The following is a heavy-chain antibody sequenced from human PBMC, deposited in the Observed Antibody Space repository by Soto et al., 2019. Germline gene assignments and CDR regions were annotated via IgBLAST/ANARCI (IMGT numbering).Heavy chain of an antibody. J-gene: IGHJ5*02. CDR3: ARERDCSGGTCYSWWFDP. CDR2: IYYSGNT. V-gene: IGHV4-59*01. D-gene: IGHD2-15*01. CDR1: GGSISSYY. Sequence: QVQLQESGPGLVKPSETLSLSCTVSGGSISSYYWSWIRQTPGKGLEWIGHIYYSGNTNYNPSLKRRVTITVDTSKHQVSLKLSSVTAADTAVYYCARERDCSGGTCYSWWFDPWGQGTLVTVSS.